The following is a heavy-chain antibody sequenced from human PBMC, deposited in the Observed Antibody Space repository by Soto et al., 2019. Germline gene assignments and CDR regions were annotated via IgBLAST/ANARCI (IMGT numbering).Heavy chain of an antibody. CDR2: ISKNGGNK. V-gene: IGHV3-23*01. CDR3: AQRGGNDYWGGFDY. J-gene: IGHJ4*02. CDR1: GFTFSNYD. Sequence: EVQLSESGGGLVQPGGSLRLSCAASGFTFSNYDMSWVRQAPGKGLEWVSGISKNGGNKWYADTAKGRFTISRDNSKNTLFLQMISLGPDDTAVYYCAQRGGNDYWGGFDYWGPGTLVTVSS. D-gene: IGHD7-27*01.